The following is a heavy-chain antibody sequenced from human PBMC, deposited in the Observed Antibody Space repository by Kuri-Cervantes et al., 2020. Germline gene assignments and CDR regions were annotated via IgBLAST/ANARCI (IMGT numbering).Heavy chain of an antibody. J-gene: IGHJ6*02. CDR1: GYSFSSYG. D-gene: IGHD6-13*01. CDR3: ARDSFEAAGTRYYYGMDV. Sequence: ASVKVSCKAAGYSFSSYGISWVRQAPGQGLEWMGWISAYNGNTNYAQKLQGRVTMTTDTSTSTAYMELRSLRSDDTAVYYCARDSFEAAGTRYYYGMDVWGQGTTVTVSS. V-gene: IGHV1-18*01. CDR2: ISAYNGNT.